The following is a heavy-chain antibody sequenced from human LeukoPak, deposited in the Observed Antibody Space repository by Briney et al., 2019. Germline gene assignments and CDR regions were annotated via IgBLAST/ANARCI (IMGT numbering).Heavy chain of an antibody. V-gene: IGHV3-53*01. CDR2: IYSGGST. Sequence: PGGSLRLSCAASGFTFSSYAMSWVRQAPGKGLEWASVIYSGGSTYYADSVKGRFTISRDNSKNTLYLQMNSLRAEDTAVYYCARGRVEDELRYFDWLNYYYYGMDVWGQGTTVTVSS. CDR1: GFTFSSYA. D-gene: IGHD3-9*01. J-gene: IGHJ6*02. CDR3: ARGRVEDELRYFDWLNYYYYGMDV.